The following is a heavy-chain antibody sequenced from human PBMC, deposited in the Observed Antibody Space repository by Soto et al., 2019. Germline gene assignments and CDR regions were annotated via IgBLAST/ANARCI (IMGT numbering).Heavy chain of an antibody. CDR1: GGTFSSYA. Sequence: QVQLVQSGAEVKKPGSSVKVSCKASGGTFSSYAISLVRQAPGQGLEWMGGIIPIFGTANYAQKFQGRVTITADESTSTAYMELSSLRSEDTAVYYCARGPNSTVTTGAGSMDVWGQGTTVTVSS. D-gene: IGHD4-17*01. V-gene: IGHV1-69*12. CDR3: ARGPNSTVTTGAGSMDV. CDR2: IIPIFGTA. J-gene: IGHJ6*02.